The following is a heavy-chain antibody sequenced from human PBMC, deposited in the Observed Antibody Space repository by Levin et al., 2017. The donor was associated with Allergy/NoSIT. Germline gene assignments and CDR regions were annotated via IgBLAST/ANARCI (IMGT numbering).Heavy chain of an antibody. CDR3: ARPKGGSYYYGMDV. CDR1: GFTISSNY. V-gene: IGHV3-53*01. D-gene: IGHD1-26*01. CDR2: IYSGGST. Sequence: GGSLRLSCAASGFTISSNYMSWVRQAPGKGLEWVSVIYSGGSTYYADSVKGRFTISRDNSKNTLYLQMNSLRADDTAVYYCARPKGGSYYYGMDVWGQGTTVTVSS. J-gene: IGHJ6*02.